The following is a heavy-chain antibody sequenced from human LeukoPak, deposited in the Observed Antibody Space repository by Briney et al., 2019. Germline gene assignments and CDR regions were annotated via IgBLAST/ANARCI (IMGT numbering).Heavy chain of an antibody. J-gene: IGHJ2*01. CDR3: AREGGTWQFDL. CDR1: ACTGSSKY. V-gene: IGHV3-66*01. CDR2: IYSGGST. Sequence: GGSLRLSCAAAACTGSSKYLSWFRQDPGEGPEWVSVIYSGGSTHYVDSVKGRFSFSRDNSKTTVYLQMNSLRAEDTAVYYCAREGGTWQFDLWGRGTLVTVSS.